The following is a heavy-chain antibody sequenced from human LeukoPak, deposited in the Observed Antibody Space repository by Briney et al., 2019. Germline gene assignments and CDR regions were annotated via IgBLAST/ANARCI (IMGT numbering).Heavy chain of an antibody. Sequence: PGGSLRLSCAASGFTFSSYAMNWVRQAPGKGLEWVSVISGSDDRACYTDSVKGRFTISRDDSKNTLYLQMNSLRVEDTALYYCAKVDVKVNWGFDYWGQGTLVTVSS. CDR3: AKVDVKVNWGFDY. D-gene: IGHD7-27*01. CDR2: ISGSDDRA. J-gene: IGHJ4*02. CDR1: GFTFSSYA. V-gene: IGHV3-23*01.